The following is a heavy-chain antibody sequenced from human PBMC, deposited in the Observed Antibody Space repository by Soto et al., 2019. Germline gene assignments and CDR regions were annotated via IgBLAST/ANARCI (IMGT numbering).Heavy chain of an antibody. V-gene: IGHV5-51*01. CDR2: IYPGDSDI. Sequence: GESLKISCKGSGYSFTTYWIGWVRQMPGKGLEWMGSIYPGDSDIRYSPSFQGQVTISADKSLSTAYVQWSSLKASDTAIYYCARRNRGSGWYHGYYFDYWGQGTLVTVSS. J-gene: IGHJ4*02. CDR3: ARRNRGSGWYHGYYFDY. CDR1: GYSFTTYW. D-gene: IGHD6-19*01.